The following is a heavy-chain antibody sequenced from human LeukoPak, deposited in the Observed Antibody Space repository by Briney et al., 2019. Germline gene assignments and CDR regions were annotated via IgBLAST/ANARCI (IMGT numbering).Heavy chain of an antibody. D-gene: IGHD6-19*01. CDR1: GGSISSSSYY. Sequence: SETLSLTCTVSGGSISSSSYYWGWIRQPPGKGLEWIGSIYYSGSTYYNPSLKSRVTISVDTSKNQFSLKLSSVTAADTAVYYCARAAIAVVETGANWFDPWGQGTLVTVSS. J-gene: IGHJ5*02. CDR3: ARAAIAVVETGANWFDP. V-gene: IGHV4-39*07. CDR2: IYYSGST.